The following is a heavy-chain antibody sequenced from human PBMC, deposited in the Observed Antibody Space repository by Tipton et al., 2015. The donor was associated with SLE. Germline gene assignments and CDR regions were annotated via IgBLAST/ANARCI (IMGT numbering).Heavy chain of an antibody. D-gene: IGHD3-16*01. CDR2: IDHNGSI. V-gene: IGHV4-39*07. J-gene: IGHJ4*02. CDR1: GASISGSTSY. CDR3: VRLIWAVGPFDY. Sequence: TLSLTCSVSGASISGSTSYWGWIRQSPGKGLEWIGSIDHNGSINDNPSLKRRVTMSVDRSKNQFSLKFTSVTAADTAVYYCVRLIWAVGPFDYWGPGALVTVSS.